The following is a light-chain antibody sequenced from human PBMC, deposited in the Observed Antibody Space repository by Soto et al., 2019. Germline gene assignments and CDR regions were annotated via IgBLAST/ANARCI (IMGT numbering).Light chain of an antibody. CDR3: QQRSNLPPT. Sequence: EIVLRPSPGTLSLSPGERATLSFMAIQNFGSTSLAWYQQKRGQAPRFLTYGASSRATGIPDRFSGSGSGKDFTLTISSLEPEDFAIYYCQQRSNLPPTFGQGTRLEIK. J-gene: IGKJ5*01. CDR2: GAS. V-gene: IGKV3D-20*02. CDR1: QNFGSTS.